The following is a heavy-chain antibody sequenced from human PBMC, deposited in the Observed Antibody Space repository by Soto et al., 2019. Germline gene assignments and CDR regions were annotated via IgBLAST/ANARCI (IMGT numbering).Heavy chain of an antibody. CDR2: ISGSGGST. CDR3: ARDSVDTAMVLSDP. J-gene: IGHJ5*02. Sequence: GGSLRLSCAASGFTFSSYAMSWVRQAPGKGLEWVSAISGSGGSTYYADSVKGRFTISRDNSKNTLYLQMNSLRAEDTAVYYCARDSVDTAMVLSDPWGQGTLVTVSS. D-gene: IGHD5-18*01. V-gene: IGHV3-23*01. CDR1: GFTFSSYA.